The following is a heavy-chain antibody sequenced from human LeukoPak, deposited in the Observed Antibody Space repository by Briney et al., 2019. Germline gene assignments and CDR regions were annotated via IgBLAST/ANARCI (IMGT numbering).Heavy chain of an antibody. CDR3: ARYYYGSGSLNYYYYYMGV. D-gene: IGHD3-10*01. J-gene: IGHJ6*03. CDR1: GYTFTSYG. CDR2: ISAYNGNT. Sequence: ASVKVSCKASGYTFTSYGISWVRQAPGQGLEWMGWISAYNGNTNYAQKLQGRVTMTTDTSTSTAYMELRSLRSDDTAVYYCARYYYGSGSLNYYYYYMGVWGKGTTVTISS. V-gene: IGHV1-18*01.